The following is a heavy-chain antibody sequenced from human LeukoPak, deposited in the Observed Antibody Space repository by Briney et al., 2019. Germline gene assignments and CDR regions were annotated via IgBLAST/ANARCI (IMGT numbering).Heavy chain of an antibody. CDR1: GFTFSNFG. D-gene: IGHD4-17*01. J-gene: IGHJ4*02. CDR3: AKDRDDYGNDC. CDR2: ERSGGSK. Sequence: PGGALGLSCAASGFTFSNFGMHWIRQAPGKGVEWVAVERSGGSKHYADSVKGRFNISRDNSKNTLWMEMNNLRTDDTAVYYCAKDRDDYGNDCWGQGVLVTVST. V-gene: IGHV3-30*02.